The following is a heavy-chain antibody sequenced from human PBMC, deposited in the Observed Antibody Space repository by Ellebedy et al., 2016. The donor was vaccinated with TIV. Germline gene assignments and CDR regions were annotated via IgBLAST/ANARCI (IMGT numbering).Heavy chain of an antibody. J-gene: IGHJ5*02. D-gene: IGHD3-10*01. CDR1: GGSLSGLH. V-gene: IGHV4-34*01. Sequence: MPSDTLSLTCEVFGGSLSGLHWAWLRQSPIRGLAWIGEMSHRGGTQYNPSLEIPVTFSLDTSKKQISLTLTSVTAADTAKYYCATGLGYFGSRSRWFDSWGQGSLVTVSS. CDR2: MSHRGGT. CDR3: ATGLGYFGSRSRWFDS.